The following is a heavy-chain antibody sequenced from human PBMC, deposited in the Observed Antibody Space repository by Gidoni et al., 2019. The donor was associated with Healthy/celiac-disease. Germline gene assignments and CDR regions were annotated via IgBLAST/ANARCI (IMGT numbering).Heavy chain of an antibody. CDR1: GGSISSSRYY. CDR2: IYYSGST. CDR3: ARERSNSGSLLDY. D-gene: IGHD1-26*01. Sequence: QLPLQESGPGLVTPSETLSLTCTVPGGSISSSRYYWGWIRQPPGKGLEWIGSIYYSGSTYYNPSLKSRVTISVDTSKNQFSLKLSSVTAADTAVYYCARERSNSGSLLDYWGQGTLVTVSS. V-gene: IGHV4-39*07. J-gene: IGHJ4*02.